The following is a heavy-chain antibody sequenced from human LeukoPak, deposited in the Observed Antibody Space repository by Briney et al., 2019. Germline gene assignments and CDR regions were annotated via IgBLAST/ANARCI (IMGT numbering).Heavy chain of an antibody. Sequence: PGGSLRLSCAASVFTFSSYGMHWVRQAPGKGLEWVAVISYDGSNKYFADSVKGRFTISRDNSKNTLYLQMNSLGAEDTAVYYCAKSAEMATIAGNFDYWGQGTLVTVSS. J-gene: IGHJ4*02. CDR3: AKSAEMATIAGNFDY. CDR2: ISYDGSNK. D-gene: IGHD5-24*01. CDR1: VFTFSSYG. V-gene: IGHV3-30*18.